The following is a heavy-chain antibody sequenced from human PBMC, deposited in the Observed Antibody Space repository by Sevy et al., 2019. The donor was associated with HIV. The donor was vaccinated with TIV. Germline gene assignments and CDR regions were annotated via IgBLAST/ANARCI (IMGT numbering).Heavy chain of an antibody. Sequence: GGSLRLSCAASGFTFSSYGMHWVRQAPGKGLEWVAVISYDGSNKYYADSVKGRFTISRDNSKNTLYRQMNSLRAEDTAVYYCAKDRPRPYYDFWSGWGANWFDPWGQGTLVTVSS. D-gene: IGHD3-3*01. CDR3: AKDRPRPYYDFWSGWGANWFDP. CDR1: GFTFSSYG. V-gene: IGHV3-30*18. CDR2: ISYDGSNK. J-gene: IGHJ5*02.